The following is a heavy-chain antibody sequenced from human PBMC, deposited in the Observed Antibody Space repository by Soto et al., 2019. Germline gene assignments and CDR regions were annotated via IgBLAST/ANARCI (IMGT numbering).Heavy chain of an antibody. V-gene: IGHV4-30-4*01. D-gene: IGHD6-6*01. Sequence: SETLFLTCTVSGGSINTINNYWSWIRQPPGKGLEWIGFISYSGSTYYNPSLMSRLTISLDTSTNRFSLKLTSVTAADTAVYYCAREEAARIERWFDPWGQGTLVTVSS. CDR1: GGSINTINNY. J-gene: IGHJ5*02. CDR3: AREEAARIERWFDP. CDR2: ISYSGST.